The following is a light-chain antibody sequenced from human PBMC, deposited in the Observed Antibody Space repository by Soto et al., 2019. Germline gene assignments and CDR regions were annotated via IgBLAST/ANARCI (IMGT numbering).Light chain of an antibody. CDR1: QSLLHRDGSNY. CDR3: MQVLQTPLT. J-gene: IGKJ4*01. Sequence: DIVLTQSPLSLSVSPGEPASISCRSSQSLLHRDGSNYLHWYLQKAGQSPQLLISLGSNRASGVPDRFSGSESGTDFTLRISRVEADDVGVYYCMQVLQTPLTFGGGTKVEIK. V-gene: IGKV2-28*01. CDR2: LGS.